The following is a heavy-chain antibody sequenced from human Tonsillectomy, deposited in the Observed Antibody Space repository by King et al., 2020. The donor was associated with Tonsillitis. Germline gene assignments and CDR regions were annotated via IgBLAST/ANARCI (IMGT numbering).Heavy chain of an antibody. CDR1: GLTFANYG. Sequence: QLVQSGGGVVQPGTSLRLSCAASGLTFANYGMHWVRQAPGKGLEWVALIGYDASYENYADSVKGRFTISRDNSKNTPYLEMNSLRVEDTAVYYCAKGCIGFTDWYFDSWGRGTLVTGSS. V-gene: IGHV3-30*18. CDR3: AKGCIGFTDWYFDS. D-gene: IGHD2-15*01. J-gene: IGHJ2*01. CDR2: IGYDASYE.